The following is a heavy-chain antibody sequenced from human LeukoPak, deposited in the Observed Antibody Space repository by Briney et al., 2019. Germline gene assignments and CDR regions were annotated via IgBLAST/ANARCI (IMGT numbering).Heavy chain of an antibody. Sequence: SETLSLTCIASGGSISSYYWTWIRQPPGKGLEWIGYMSYSGRTNYNPSLKSRVIISLGTSKNQFSLKVTSVTAADTAVYYCARHDYADSPLEYWGQGTLVTVSS. J-gene: IGHJ4*02. CDR1: GGSISSYY. D-gene: IGHD4-17*01. CDR2: MSYSGRT. V-gene: IGHV4-59*01. CDR3: ARHDYADSPLEY.